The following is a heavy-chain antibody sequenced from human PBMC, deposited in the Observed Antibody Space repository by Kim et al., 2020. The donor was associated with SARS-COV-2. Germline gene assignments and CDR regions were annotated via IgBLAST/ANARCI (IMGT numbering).Heavy chain of an antibody. D-gene: IGHD5-12*01. V-gene: IGHV1-8*01. Sequence: AQKFQGRVTMTRNTSISTAYMELSSLRSEDTAVYYCARGPWLRLRYYFDYWGQGTLVTVSS. J-gene: IGHJ4*02. CDR3: ARGPWLRLRYYFDY.